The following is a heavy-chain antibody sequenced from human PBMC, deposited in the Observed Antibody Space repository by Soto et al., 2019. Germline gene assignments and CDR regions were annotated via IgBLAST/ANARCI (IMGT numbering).Heavy chain of an antibody. V-gene: IGHV3-30*18. J-gene: IGHJ4*02. D-gene: IGHD2-2*01. CDR2: ISNDGKKE. CDR1: GFIFSNYG. CDR3: AKDILNGIYHLGADY. Sequence: QVQVVESGGGVVQPGRSLRLSCAASGFIFSNYGMHWVRQAPGKGLEWVACISNDGKKEYYVDSVKGRFTISRDNSKNTLYLQMNTLKPEDTAVYFCAKDILNGIYHLGADYWGQGTLVTVSS.